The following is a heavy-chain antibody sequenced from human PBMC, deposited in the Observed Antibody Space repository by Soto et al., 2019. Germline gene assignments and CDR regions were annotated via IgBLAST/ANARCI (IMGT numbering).Heavy chain of an antibody. V-gene: IGHV1-69*04. Sequence: SVKVSCKASGGTFSSYTISWVRQAPGQGLEWMGRIIPILGIANYAQKFQGRVTITADKSTSTAYMELSSLRSEDTAVYYCARERIVVVPAASYYFADWGQGTLVTVSS. CDR1: GGTFSSYT. CDR3: ARERIVVVPAASYYFAD. J-gene: IGHJ4*02. CDR2: IIPILGIA. D-gene: IGHD2-2*01.